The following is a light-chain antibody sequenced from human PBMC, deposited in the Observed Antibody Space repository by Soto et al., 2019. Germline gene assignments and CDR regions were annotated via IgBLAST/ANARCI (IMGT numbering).Light chain of an antibody. Sequence: QSALTQPASVSGSPGQSITISCTGTSSDIGAYKYVSWFQQHPGKAPKLMIYDVSNRPSGVSNRFSGSKSGNTASLAISGLQTEDEADYYCCSFKSSSTYVFGTGTKLTVL. J-gene: IGLJ1*01. V-gene: IGLV2-14*01. CDR2: DVS. CDR3: CSFKSSSTYV. CDR1: SSDIGAYKY.